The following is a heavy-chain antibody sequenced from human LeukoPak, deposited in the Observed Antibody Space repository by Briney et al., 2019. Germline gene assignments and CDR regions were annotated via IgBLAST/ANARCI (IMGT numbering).Heavy chain of an antibody. D-gene: IGHD5-12*01. CDR1: GFNFNSHC. V-gene: IGHV3-30*02. Sequence: GGSLRLSCVASGFNFNSHCMHWVRQAPGKGLEWVAFIKSDGGGISYADSVKGRFTISRDNSENTLSLQMNSLRTEDTALYYCTKKGCSGGACPYYDWYFDLWGRGTLVTVSS. CDR3: TKKGCSGGACPYYDWYFDL. J-gene: IGHJ2*01. CDR2: IKSDGGGI.